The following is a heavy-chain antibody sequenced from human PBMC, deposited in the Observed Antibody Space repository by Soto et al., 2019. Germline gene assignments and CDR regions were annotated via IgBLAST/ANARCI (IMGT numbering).Heavy chain of an antibody. V-gene: IGHV1-69*08. Sequence: QVQLVQSGAEVKKPGSSVKVSCKASGGTFSSYTISWVRQAPGQGLEWMGRIIPILGIANYAPKFQGRVTITADKSTSTAYMELSSLRSEDTAVYYCAREEYYYGSGAFFDYWGQGTLVTVSS. J-gene: IGHJ4*02. CDR2: IIPILGIA. CDR1: GGTFSSYT. CDR3: AREEYYYGSGAFFDY. D-gene: IGHD3-10*01.